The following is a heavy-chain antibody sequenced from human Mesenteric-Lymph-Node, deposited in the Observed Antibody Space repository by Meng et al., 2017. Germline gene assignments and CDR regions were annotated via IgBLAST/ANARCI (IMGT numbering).Heavy chain of an antibody. J-gene: IGHJ4*02. V-gene: IGHV5-51*01. CDR2: IYPGDSDT. CDR3: ARQDYYGSGSYTPPGY. CDR1: GYSFTSYW. D-gene: IGHD3-10*01. Sequence: GGSLRLSCKDSGYSFTSYWIGWVRQMPGKGLEWMGIIYPGDSDTRYSPSFQGQVTISADKSISSAYLQWSSLKASDTAMYYCARQDYYGSGSYTPPGYWGQGTLVTVSS.